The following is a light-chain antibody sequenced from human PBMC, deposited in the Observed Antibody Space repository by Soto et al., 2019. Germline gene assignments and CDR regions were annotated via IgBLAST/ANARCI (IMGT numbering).Light chain of an antibody. Sequence: DIQMTQSPSTLSGSVGDRVTITCRASPSISNSLAWYQQKPGIAPTVLIYHASNLQRGVAPTSSGSGSWTESPLTISSLQPDDFATYYCHQYNSYSFGQGTKVDIK. V-gene: IGKV1-5*01. CDR2: HAS. J-gene: IGKJ1*01. CDR1: PSISNS. CDR3: HQYNSYS.